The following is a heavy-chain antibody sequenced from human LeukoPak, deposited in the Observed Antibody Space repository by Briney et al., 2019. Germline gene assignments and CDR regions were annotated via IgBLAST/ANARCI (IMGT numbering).Heavy chain of an antibody. J-gene: IGHJ3*02. CDR2: IYYSGST. CDR3: ARQSRRSFDI. CDR1: GGSISSYY. V-gene: IGHV4-59*08. Sequence: KPSQTLSLTCAVSGGSISSYYWSWIRQPPGKGLEWIGYIYYSGSTNYNPSLKSRVTISVDTSKNQFSLKLSSVTAADTAVYYCARQSRRSFDIWGQGTMVTVSS.